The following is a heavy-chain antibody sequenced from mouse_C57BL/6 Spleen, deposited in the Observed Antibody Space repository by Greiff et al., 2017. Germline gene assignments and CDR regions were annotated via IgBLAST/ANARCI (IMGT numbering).Heavy chain of an antibody. CDR1: GYTFTDHT. J-gene: IGHJ4*01. CDR2: IYPSDGST. D-gene: IGHD6-1*01. Sequence: VQLQQSDAELVKPGASVKISCKVSGYTFTDHTIHWMKQRPDQGLEWIGYIYPSDGSTKYNEKFKGKATLTADKSSSTAYMQLNSQTSEDSAVYSCARGGVRLRRGHLYYAMGYWGKGTSVTVAS. CDR3: ARGGVRLRRGHLYYAMGY. V-gene: IGHV1-78*01.